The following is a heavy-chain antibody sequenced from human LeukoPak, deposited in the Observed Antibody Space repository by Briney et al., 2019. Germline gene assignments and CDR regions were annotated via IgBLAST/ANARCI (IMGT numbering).Heavy chain of an antibody. Sequence: SETLSLTCTVSGDSISTYYWSWVRQPPGKGLEWIGYIYYSGSTNYNPSLKSRVTISVDTSKKQFFLNLSSVTAADTAVYYCTRVGFWSGYYHFDSWGQGTLVTVSS. J-gene: IGHJ4*02. V-gene: IGHV4-59*01. CDR3: TRVGFWSGYYHFDS. D-gene: IGHD3-3*01. CDR1: GDSISTYY. CDR2: IYYSGST.